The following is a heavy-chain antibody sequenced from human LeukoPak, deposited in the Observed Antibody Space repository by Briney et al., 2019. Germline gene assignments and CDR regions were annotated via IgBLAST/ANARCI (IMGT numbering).Heavy chain of an antibody. CDR1: GGTFSSYA. V-gene: IGHV1-69*13. J-gene: IGHJ4*02. CDR3: ARGPPWAMVLVD. D-gene: IGHD5-18*01. Sequence: ASVKVFCKASGGTFSSYAISWVRQAPGQGLEWMGGIIPIFGTANYAQKFQGRVTITADESTSTAYMELSSLRSEDTAVCYCARGPPWAMVLVDWGQGTLVTVSS. CDR2: IIPIFGTA.